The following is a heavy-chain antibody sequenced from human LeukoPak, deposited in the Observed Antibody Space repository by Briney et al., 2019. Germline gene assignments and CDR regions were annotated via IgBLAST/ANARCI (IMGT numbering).Heavy chain of an antibody. D-gene: IGHD6-19*01. CDR2: TYYKSKWYT. CDR3: ARDEGTSGWHTFDY. J-gene: IGHJ4*02. Sequence: SQTLSVTCAISGESVSSKNGAWNWIRQSLSRGLEWLGRTYYKSKWYTDYAVSMNGRITIDADTSKNQFSLQLNSVTPDDTAVYYCARDEGTSGWHTFDYWGQGTLVTVSS. V-gene: IGHV6-1*01. CDR1: GESVSSKNGA.